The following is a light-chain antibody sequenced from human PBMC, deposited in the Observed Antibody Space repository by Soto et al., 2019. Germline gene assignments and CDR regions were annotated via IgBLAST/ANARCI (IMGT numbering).Light chain of an antibody. J-gene: IGLJ1*01. CDR1: SSDIGNYNY. V-gene: IGLV2-11*01. CDR3: CSYAGSFIFV. CDR2: DVS. Sequence: QCALTQPRSVSGSPGQSVTISCTGTSSDIGNYNYVSWYQQYPGKAPKLIIYDVSKRPSGIPDRFFGSKFGNTASLTISGLQAEDEADYYCCSYAGSFIFVFGTGTKVTVL.